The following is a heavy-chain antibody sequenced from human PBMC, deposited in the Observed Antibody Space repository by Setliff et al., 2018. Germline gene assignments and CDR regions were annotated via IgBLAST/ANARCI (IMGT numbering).Heavy chain of an antibody. Sequence: ASVKVSCKASGYTFTSYGISWVRQAPGQGLEWMGWISAYNGNTNYAQKLQGRVTMTTDTSTSTAYMELRSRRSDDTAVYYCARDKDTGGSWYSRRHKYYFDYWGQGTLVTVSS. CDR3: ARDKDTGGSWYSRRHKYYFDY. CDR2: ISAYNGNT. J-gene: IGHJ4*02. V-gene: IGHV1-18*01. D-gene: IGHD6-13*01. CDR1: GYTFTSYG.